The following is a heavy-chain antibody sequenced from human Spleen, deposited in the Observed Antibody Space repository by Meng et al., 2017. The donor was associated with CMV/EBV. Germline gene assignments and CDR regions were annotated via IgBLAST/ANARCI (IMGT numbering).Heavy chain of an antibody. J-gene: IGHJ5*02. V-gene: IGHV4-34*01. Sequence: YGGSFSGYYWSWIRQPPGKGLEWIGEINHSGSTNYTPSLKSRVTISVDTSKNQFSLKLSSVTAADTAVYYCARGRIAAAAHNWFDPWGQGTLVTVSS. D-gene: IGHD6-13*01. CDR3: ARGRIAAAAHNWFDP. CDR1: GGSFSGYY. CDR2: INHSGST.